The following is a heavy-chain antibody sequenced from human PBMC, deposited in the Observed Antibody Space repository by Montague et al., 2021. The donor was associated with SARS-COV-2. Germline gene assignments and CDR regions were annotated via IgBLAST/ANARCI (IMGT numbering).Heavy chain of an antibody. D-gene: IGHD6-19*01. J-gene: IGHJ5*01. Sequence: PALVKPTQTLTLTCTFSGFSLTTSGVGVGWIRQPPGKALEWLALIYWGDDKRYSPFLRSRLTITKDTSKNQVVLTMTNMDPVDTATYYCAHSSGSDWSPRSWFDAWGQGTLVTVSS. V-gene: IGHV2-5*02. CDR2: IYWGDDK. CDR3: AHSSGSDWSPRSWFDA. CDR1: GFSLTTSGVG.